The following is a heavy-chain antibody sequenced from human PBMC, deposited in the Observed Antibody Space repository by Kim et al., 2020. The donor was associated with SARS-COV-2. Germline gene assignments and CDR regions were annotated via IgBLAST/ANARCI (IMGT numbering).Heavy chain of an antibody. D-gene: IGHD2-8*01. CDR1: GGSISSYY. CDR3: ARGGVHAFDI. J-gene: IGHJ3*02. V-gene: IGHV4-59*01. Sequence: SETLSLTCTVSGGSISSYYWSWIRQPPGKGLEWIGYIYYSGSTNYNPSLKSRVTISVDTSTNQFSLKLSSVTAADTAVYYCARGGVHAFDIWGQGTMVTVSS. CDR2: IYYSGST.